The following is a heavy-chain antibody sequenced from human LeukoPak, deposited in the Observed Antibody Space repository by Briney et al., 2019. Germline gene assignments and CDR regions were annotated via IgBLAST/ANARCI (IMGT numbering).Heavy chain of an antibody. CDR2: ISYGGNNK. CDR1: GFTFSSYA. D-gene: IGHD3-10*01. J-gene: IGHJ4*02. V-gene: IGHV3-30*04. Sequence: PGRSLRLSCAASGFTFSSYAMHWVRQAPGKGLEWVAVISYGGNNKYYADSVKGRFTVSRDNSKNTLYLQMNSLRAEDTAVFYCATDARGDSGPYWGQGTLVTVSS. CDR3: ATDARGDSGPY.